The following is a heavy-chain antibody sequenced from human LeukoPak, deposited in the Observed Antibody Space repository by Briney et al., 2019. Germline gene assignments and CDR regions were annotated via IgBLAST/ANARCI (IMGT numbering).Heavy chain of an antibody. D-gene: IGHD6-19*01. CDR3: AKAPYSSGWDYYYMDV. CDR1: GFTFSSYA. V-gene: IGHV3-23*01. CDR2: ISGSGGST. J-gene: IGHJ6*03. Sequence: HPGGSLRLSCAASGFTFSSYAMSWVRQAPGKGLEWVSAISGSGGSTYYADSVKGRFTISRDNAKNSLYLQMNSLRAEDTAVYYCAKAPYSSGWDYYYMDVWGKGTTVTVSS.